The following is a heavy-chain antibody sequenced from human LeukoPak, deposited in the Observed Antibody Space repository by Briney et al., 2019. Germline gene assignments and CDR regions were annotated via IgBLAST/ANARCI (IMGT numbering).Heavy chain of an antibody. CDR3: ATQPLFCSGGSCYDY. J-gene: IGHJ4*02. CDR2: IYYSGST. V-gene: IGHV4-39*01. CDR1: GGSISSSSYY. Sequence: SETLSLTCTVSGGSISSSSYYWGWIRQPPGKGLEWIESIYYSGSTYYNPSLKSRVTISVDTSKNQFSLKLSSVTAADTAVYYCATQPLFCSGGSCYDYWGQGTLVTVSS. D-gene: IGHD2-15*01.